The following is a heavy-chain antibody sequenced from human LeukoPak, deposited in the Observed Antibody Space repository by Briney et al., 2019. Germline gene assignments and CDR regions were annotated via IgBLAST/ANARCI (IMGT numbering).Heavy chain of an antibody. Sequence: ASVKVSCKASGYTFTGYYMHWVRQAPGQGLERMGWINPNSGGTNYAQKFQGRVTMTRDTSISTAYMELSRLRSDDTAVYYCARASEYGGLFDYWGQGTLVTVSS. CDR2: INPNSGGT. D-gene: IGHD2-15*01. CDR3: ARASEYGGLFDY. J-gene: IGHJ4*02. CDR1: GYTFTGYY. V-gene: IGHV1-2*02.